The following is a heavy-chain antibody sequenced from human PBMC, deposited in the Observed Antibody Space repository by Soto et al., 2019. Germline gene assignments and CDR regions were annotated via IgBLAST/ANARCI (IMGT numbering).Heavy chain of an antibody. CDR1: GGSISSGDYY. D-gene: IGHD1-7*01. CDR2: IYYSGST. Sequence: SETLSLTCTVSGGSISSGDYYWSWIRQPPGKGLEWIGYIYYSGSTYYNPSLKSRVTISVDTSKNQFSLKLSSVTAADTAVYYCARVPGTTTSYWFDPWGQGTRVTVS. J-gene: IGHJ5*02. CDR3: ARVPGTTTSYWFDP. V-gene: IGHV4-30-4*01.